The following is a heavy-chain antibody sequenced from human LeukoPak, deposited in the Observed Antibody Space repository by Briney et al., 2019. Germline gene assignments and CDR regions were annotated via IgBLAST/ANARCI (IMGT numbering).Heavy chain of an antibody. CDR1: GFTFDDYA. J-gene: IGHJ5*01. CDR2: ISWNSGTI. D-gene: IGHD3-10*01. CDR3: ARDRVVSGRFGEVAS. V-gene: IGHV3-9*01. Sequence: GRSLRLSCAASGFTFDDYAMHWVRQAPGKGLEWVSGISWNSGTIGYADSVKGRFTISRDNAKNSLYLQMSGLRADDTAVYYCARDRVVSGRFGEVASWGQGTLVTVSS.